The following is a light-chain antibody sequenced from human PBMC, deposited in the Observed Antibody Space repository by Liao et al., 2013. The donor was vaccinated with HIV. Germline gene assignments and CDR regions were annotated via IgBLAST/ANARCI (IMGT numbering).Light chain of an antibody. CDR1: NIGSTP. Sequence: SYELTQPHSVSVATAQMASITCGGNNIGSTPVHWYQQKPGQAPVLVIYQDTKRPSGIPERFSASNSGNTATLTISETQAMDEADYYCQAWDATATGYVFGSGTKVTVL. V-gene: IGLV3-12*02. CDR2: QDT. J-gene: IGLJ1*01. CDR3: QAWDATATGYV.